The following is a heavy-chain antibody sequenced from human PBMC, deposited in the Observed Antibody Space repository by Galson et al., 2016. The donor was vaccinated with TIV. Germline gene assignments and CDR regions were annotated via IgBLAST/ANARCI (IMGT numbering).Heavy chain of an antibody. CDR1: GFTFSTYE. J-gene: IGHJ4*02. CDR3: ARFGARRSQGVSHFDS. D-gene: IGHD3-16*01. V-gene: IGHV3-48*03. CDR2: ISSSDTTT. Sequence: SLRLSCAGSGFTFSTYEMNWVRQAQGKGLEWLSYISSSDTTTSYADSVKGRFTISRDNAKTSLYLQMTSLRGEDTAVYYCARFGARRSQGVSHFDSWGQGTLVTVSS.